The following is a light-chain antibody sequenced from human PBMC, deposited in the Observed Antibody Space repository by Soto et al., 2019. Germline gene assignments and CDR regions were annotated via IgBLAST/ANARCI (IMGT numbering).Light chain of an antibody. J-gene: IGKJ1*01. CDR3: QQFNNYPRT. CDR2: DAS. Sequence: IQMTQYPSSLSASVGDRVTITCRASQGISSALAWYQQKPGIAPKLLIYDASTLESGVPSRFSGSGSGTDFTLTISSLQPGDFATYYCQQFNNYPRTFGQGTKVDI. CDR1: QGISSA. V-gene: IGKV1D-13*01.